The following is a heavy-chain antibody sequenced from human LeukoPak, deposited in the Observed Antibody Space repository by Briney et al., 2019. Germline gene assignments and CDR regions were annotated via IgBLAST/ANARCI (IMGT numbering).Heavy chain of an antibody. CDR3: SSPQYPTRGLCSSTNCPADYYHYYMDV. CDR1: GFTFSSYW. V-gene: IGHV3-74*01. D-gene: IGHD2-2*01. Sequence: GGSLRLSCAASGFTFSSYWMHWVRQAPGKGLVWVSRINSDGSSTTYADSVKGRFTISRDNAKNTQLLQMNSLSAEDTAVHYCSSPQYPTRGLCSSTNCPADYYHYYMDVWGKGTTVTVSS. J-gene: IGHJ6*03. CDR2: INSDGSST.